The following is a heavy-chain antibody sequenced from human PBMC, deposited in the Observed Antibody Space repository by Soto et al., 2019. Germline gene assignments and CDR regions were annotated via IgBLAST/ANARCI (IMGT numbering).Heavy chain of an antibody. CDR2: MNPNSGNT. V-gene: IGHV1-8*01. Sequence: GASVKVSCKASGYTFTSYDINWVRQATGQGLEWMGWMNPNSGNTGYAQKSQGRVTMTRNTSISTAYMELSSLRSEDTAVYYCARRKLRRLTWFDPWGQGTLVTVSS. CDR3: ARRKLRRLTWFDP. CDR1: GYTFTSYD. D-gene: IGHD5-12*01. J-gene: IGHJ5*02.